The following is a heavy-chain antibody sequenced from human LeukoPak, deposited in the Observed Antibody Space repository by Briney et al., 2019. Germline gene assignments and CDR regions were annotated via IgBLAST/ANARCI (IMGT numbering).Heavy chain of an antibody. Sequence: PSETLSLTCTVSGGSISSYYWSWIRQPAGKGLEWIGRIYTSGSTNYNPSLKSRVTISVDTSKNQFSLNLSSVTAADTAVFYCARHLVTGYYSYYFDYWGQGTLVTVSS. V-gene: IGHV4-4*07. D-gene: IGHD3-9*01. CDR1: GGSISSYY. J-gene: IGHJ4*02. CDR2: IYTSGST. CDR3: ARHLVTGYYSYYFDY.